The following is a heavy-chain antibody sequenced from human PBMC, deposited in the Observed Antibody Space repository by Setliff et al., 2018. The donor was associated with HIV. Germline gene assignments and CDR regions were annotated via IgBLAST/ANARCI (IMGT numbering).Heavy chain of an antibody. J-gene: IGHJ4*01. CDR2: MYYRGST. D-gene: IGHD1-26*01. CDR3: ASHLPPYSGNFDY. CDR1: GGSISSSGYY. Sequence: PSETLSLTCTVSGGSISSSGYYWGWIRQPPGKGLEWIGNMYYRGSTYYNPSLKSRVIISVDTSKNQFSLKLSSVTAADTAVYYCASHLPPYSGNFDYWGHGTLVTVS. V-gene: IGHV4-39*01.